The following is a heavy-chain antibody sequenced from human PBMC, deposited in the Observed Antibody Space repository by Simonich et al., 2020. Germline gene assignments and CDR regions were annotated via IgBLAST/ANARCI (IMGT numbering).Heavy chain of an antibody. V-gene: IGHV1-2*02. CDR2: INPNSGGT. Sequence: QVQLVQSGAEVKKPGASVKVSCKASGYTFTGYYMHWVRQAPGQGLEWMGWINPNSGGTNYAQEFQGRVTMTRDTSISTAYMELSRLRSDDTAVYYCARGSYDSSGYYLDDAFDIWGQGTMVTVSS. CDR3: ARGSYDSSGYYLDDAFDI. D-gene: IGHD3-22*01. J-gene: IGHJ3*02. CDR1: GYTFTGYY.